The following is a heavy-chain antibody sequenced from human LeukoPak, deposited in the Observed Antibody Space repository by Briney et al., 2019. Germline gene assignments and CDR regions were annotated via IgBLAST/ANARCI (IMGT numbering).Heavy chain of an antibody. CDR2: IIPIFGTA. D-gene: IGHD5-18*01. CDR3: ARGNTAMAPIDY. CDR1: GGTFSSYA. Sequence: VSCKASGGTFSSYAISWVRQAPGQGLEWMERIIPIFGTANYAQKFQGRVTITTDESTSTAYMELSSLRSEDTAVYYFARGNTAMAPIDYWGQGTLVTVSS. J-gene: IGHJ4*02. V-gene: IGHV1-69*05.